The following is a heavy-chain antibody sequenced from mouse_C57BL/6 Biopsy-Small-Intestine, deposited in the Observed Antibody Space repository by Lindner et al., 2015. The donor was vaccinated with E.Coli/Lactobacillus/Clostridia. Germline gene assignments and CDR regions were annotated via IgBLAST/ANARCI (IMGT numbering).Heavy chain of an antibody. J-gene: IGHJ4*01. CDR1: DYTFTGYW. CDR2: ILPGSDST. CDR3: ARRFYTMDS. Sequence: VQLQESGAEVMRPGASVKFSCKATDYTFTGYWIEWIKQRPGHGLEWVGEILPGSDSTKYNEKFRGKATFTADTSSNTVYMQLSSLTTEDSAIYYCARRFYTMDSWGQGTSVTVSS. V-gene: IGHV1-9*01.